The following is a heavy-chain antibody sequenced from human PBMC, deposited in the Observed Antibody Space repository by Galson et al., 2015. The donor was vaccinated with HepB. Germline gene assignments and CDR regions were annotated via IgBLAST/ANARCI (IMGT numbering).Heavy chain of an antibody. D-gene: IGHD3-22*01. CDR1: GFTFSSYS. CDR2: ISSSSSYI. CDR3: ASLSRGVVVITTPDY. Sequence: SLRLSCAASGFTFSSYSMNWVRQAPGKGLEWVSSISSSSSYIYYADSVKGRFTISRDNAKNSLYLQMNSLRAEDTAVYYCASLSRGVVVITTPDYWGQGTLVTVSS. V-gene: IGHV3-21*01. J-gene: IGHJ4*02.